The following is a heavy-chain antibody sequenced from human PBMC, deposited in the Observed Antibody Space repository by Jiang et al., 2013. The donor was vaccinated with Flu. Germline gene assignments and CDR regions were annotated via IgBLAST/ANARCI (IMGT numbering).Heavy chain of an antibody. CDR1: GYTFTSYD. CDR2: MNPNSGNT. CDR3: ARGRNYDILTGHPGGEEKVSYWYFDL. V-gene: IGHV1-8*01. J-gene: IGHJ2*01. D-gene: IGHD3-9*01. Sequence: SGAEVKKPGASVKVSCKASGYTFTSYDINWVRQATGQGLEWMGWMNPNSGNTGYAQKFQGRVTMTRNTSISTAYMELSSLRSEDTAVYYCARGRNYDILTGHPGGEEKVSYWYFDLWAVAPWSLSPQ.